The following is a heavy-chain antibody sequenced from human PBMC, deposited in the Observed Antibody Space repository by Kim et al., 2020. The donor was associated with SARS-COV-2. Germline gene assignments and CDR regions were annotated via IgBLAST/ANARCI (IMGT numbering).Heavy chain of an antibody. CDR1: GFIFSNYG. Sequence: GGSLRLSCAASGFIFSNYGMHWVRQAPGKGLEWVAVISYDGSYKNYADSVKGRFTIARDNSRNTLYLQMNSLRVEETAIYYCATDYEEAAGTYDYLGHGT. CDR2: ISYDGSYK. CDR3: ATDYEEAAGTYDY. D-gene: IGHD6-13*01. J-gene: IGHJ4*01. V-gene: IGHV3-30*03.